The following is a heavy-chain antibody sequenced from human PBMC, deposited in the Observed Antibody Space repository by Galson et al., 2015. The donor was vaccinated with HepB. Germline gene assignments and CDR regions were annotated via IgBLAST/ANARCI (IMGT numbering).Heavy chain of an antibody. J-gene: IGHJ6*02. CDR2: IIPIPGIA. Sequence: SVKVSCKASGGTFSSYTISWVRQAPGQGLEWMGRIIPIPGIANYAQKFQGRVTITADKSTSTAYMELSSLRSEDTAVYYCARAEIAAAGNYYYGMDVWGQGTTVTVSS. CDR1: GGTFSSYT. V-gene: IGHV1-69*02. CDR3: ARAEIAAAGNYYYGMDV. D-gene: IGHD6-13*01.